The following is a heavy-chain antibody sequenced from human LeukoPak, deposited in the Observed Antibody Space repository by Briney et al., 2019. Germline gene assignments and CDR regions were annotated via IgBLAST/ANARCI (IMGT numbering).Heavy chain of an antibody. Sequence: SETLSLTCNVSGVSINSYYWVWFRQPPGKRLKSIGYIYYSGRTTYNPSLKSRVTISVDTSTNQISLKLTSVTAADTAVYFCARGTTKGYYYDSSGYYTKWGQGTLVTVSS. CDR3: ARGTTKGYYYDSSGYYTK. V-gene: IGHV4-59*12. D-gene: IGHD3-22*01. CDR1: GVSINSYY. CDR2: IYYSGRT. J-gene: IGHJ4*02.